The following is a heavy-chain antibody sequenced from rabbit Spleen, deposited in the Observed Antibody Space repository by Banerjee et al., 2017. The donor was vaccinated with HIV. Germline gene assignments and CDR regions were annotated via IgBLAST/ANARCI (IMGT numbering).Heavy chain of an antibody. V-gene: IGHV1S40*01. CDR3: ARDLTSVIGWNFNL. CDR2: IYAGSSGDT. Sequence: QSLEESGGDLVKPGASLTLTCTASGFSFSSRYYMCWVRQAPGKGLEWIACIYAGSSGDTYYANWAKGRFTISKTSSTTVTLQMTSLTAADTATYFCARDLTSVIGWNFNLWGQGTLVTVS. CDR1: GFSFSSRYY. J-gene: IGHJ4*01. D-gene: IGHD1-1*01.